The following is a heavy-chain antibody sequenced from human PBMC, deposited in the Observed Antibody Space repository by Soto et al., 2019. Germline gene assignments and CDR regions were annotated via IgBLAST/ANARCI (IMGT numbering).Heavy chain of an antibody. J-gene: IGHJ4*02. D-gene: IGHD2-2*02. CDR3: AKALRDIVVVPAAIYYFDY. V-gene: IGHV3-23*01. CDR2: ISGSGGST. Sequence: PWWSLRLSCSASVFTCSSYAMSWFRQAPGKGLEWVSAISGSGGSTYYADSVKGRFTISRDNSKNTLYLQMNSLRAEDTAVYYCAKALRDIVVVPAAIYYFDYWGQGTLVTVSS. CDR1: VFTCSSYA.